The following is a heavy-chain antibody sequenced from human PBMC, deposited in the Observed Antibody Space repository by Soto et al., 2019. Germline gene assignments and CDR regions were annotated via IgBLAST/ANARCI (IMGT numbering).Heavy chain of an antibody. Sequence: QVQLVQSGAEMKEPGSSVKVSCKTSGGTFSSSAISWLRQAPGPGLGWMGGIIPLFRTPDYAQKFQGRVTIAADESTSTAYMELSSLRSEDTAVYYCARDNDRLQLGGNYYYILDVWGQGTTITVSS. CDR2: IIPLFRTP. D-gene: IGHD4-4*01. V-gene: IGHV1-69*12. J-gene: IGHJ6*02. CDR3: ARDNDRLQLGGNYYYILDV. CDR1: GGTFSSSA.